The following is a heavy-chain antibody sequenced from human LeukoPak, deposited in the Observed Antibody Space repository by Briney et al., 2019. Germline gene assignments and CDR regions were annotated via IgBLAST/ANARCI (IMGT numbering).Heavy chain of an antibody. CDR2: TNSDNGNT. D-gene: IGHD3-9*01. Sequence: ASVKVSCKASGYTFTTYAMHWVRQAPGQRLEWMGWTNSDNGNTKYSQKFQGRVTITRDTSAYTAYMELRSLSSADTAVYFCARAPYDFLTGFSLNWFDPWGQGTLVTVSS. CDR3: ARAPYDFLTGFSLNWFDP. V-gene: IGHV1-3*04. J-gene: IGHJ5*02. CDR1: GYTFTTYA.